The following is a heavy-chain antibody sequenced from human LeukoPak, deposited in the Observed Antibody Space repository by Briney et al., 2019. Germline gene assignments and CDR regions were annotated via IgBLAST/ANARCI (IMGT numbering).Heavy chain of an antibody. CDR3: ASLTPQLLGDSRRVFYYGMDV. D-gene: IGHD2-2*01. Sequence: PSETLSLTCTVSGGSISSYYWSWIRQPPGKGREWIGYIYYSGSTNYNPSLKSRVTISVDTSKNQFSLKLSSVTAADTAVYYCASLTPQLLGDSRRVFYYGMDVWGQGTTVTVSS. CDR2: IYYSGST. V-gene: IGHV4-59*13. J-gene: IGHJ6*02. CDR1: GGSISSYY.